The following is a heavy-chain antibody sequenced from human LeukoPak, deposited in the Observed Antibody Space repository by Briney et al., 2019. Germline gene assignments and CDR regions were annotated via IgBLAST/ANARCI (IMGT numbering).Heavy chain of an antibody. J-gene: IGHJ4*02. CDR3: AKDPRVGSRVATPCH. V-gene: IGHV3-23*01. Sequence: GGSLRLSCAASGFTFSSYAMSWVRQAPGKGLEWVSAMSGSGGSTYYADSVKGRFTISRDNSKSTLFLQMNSLRAEDTAVYYCAKDPRVGSRVATPCHWGQGTLVTVSS. CDR1: GFTFSSYA. D-gene: IGHD5-24*01. CDR2: MSGSGGST.